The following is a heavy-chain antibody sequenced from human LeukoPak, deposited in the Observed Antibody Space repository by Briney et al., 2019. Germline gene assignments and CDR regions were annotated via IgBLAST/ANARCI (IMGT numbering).Heavy chain of an antibody. D-gene: IGHD3-3*01. Sequence: ASVKVSCKASGYTFTGYYMHWVRQAPGQGLEWMGWINPNSGGTNCAQKFQGRVTMTRDTSINTAYMELSSLRSEDTAVYYCARAYYDFWTGYYKGAGYWGQGTLVTVSS. CDR2: INPNSGGT. CDR3: ARAYYDFWTGYYKGAGY. J-gene: IGHJ4*02. CDR1: GYTFTGYY. V-gene: IGHV1-2*02.